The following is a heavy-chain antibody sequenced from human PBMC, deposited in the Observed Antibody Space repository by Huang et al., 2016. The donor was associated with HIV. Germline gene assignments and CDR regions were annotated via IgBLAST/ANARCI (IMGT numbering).Heavy chain of an antibody. D-gene: IGHD1-1*01. CDR2: INHSGST. Sequence: QVQLQQWGAGLLKPSETLSLTCAVYGGSFSGYYWSWIRQSPGKGLEWIGEINHSGSTNHNPSLKIRLTISVDTSKNQFSLKLSSVTAADTAVYYCARERMMSWLDDHDAFDIWGQGTMVTVSS. CDR3: ARERMMSWLDDHDAFDI. CDR1: GGSFSGYY. J-gene: IGHJ3*02. V-gene: IGHV4-34*01.